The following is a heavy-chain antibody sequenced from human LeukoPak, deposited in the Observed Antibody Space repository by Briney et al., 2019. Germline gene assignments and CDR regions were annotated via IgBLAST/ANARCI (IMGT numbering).Heavy chain of an antibody. D-gene: IGHD6-19*01. CDR1: GFTFSSYA. Sequence: GGSLRLSCAASGFTFSSYAMSWARQAPGKGLEWVSAISGSGGSTYYADSVKGRFTISRDNSKNTLYLQMNSLRAEDTAVYYCAKTLRVAATALADYWGRGTLVTVSS. CDR3: AKTLRVAATALADY. J-gene: IGHJ4*02. V-gene: IGHV3-23*01. CDR2: ISGSGGST.